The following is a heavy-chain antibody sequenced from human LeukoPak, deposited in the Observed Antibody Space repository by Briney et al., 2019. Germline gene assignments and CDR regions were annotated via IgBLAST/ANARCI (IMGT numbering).Heavy chain of an antibody. CDR3: AREAPSSAGLIDP. V-gene: IGHV4-59*12. CDR1: GGSLSSYY. D-gene: IGHD2-15*01. J-gene: IGHJ5*02. CDR2: IYHSGKT. Sequence: PSETLSLTCTVSGGSLSSYYWSWIRQHPGKGLEWIGYIYHSGKTYYNPSLRSRVTLSVDTSDNQFSLKLLSVTAADTAVYYCAREAPSSAGLIDPWGQGTLVTVSS.